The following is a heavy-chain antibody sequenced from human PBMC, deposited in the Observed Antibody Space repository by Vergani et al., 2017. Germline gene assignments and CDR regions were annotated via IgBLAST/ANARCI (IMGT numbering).Heavy chain of an antibody. V-gene: IGHV1-46*03. J-gene: IGHJ4*02. Sequence: QVQVVQSGAEVKKSGASVKVSCKTSGYTFSNYYMHWMRQAPGQGLEWMGIINTSGGHTNYAQKFQGRVTMTRDTSTSTVYMELSSLRSEDTAIYYCSSGDYGILTGYRYLGQGTLVTVSA. CDR3: SSGDYGILTGYRY. CDR1: GYTFSNYY. D-gene: IGHD3-9*01. CDR2: INTSGGHT.